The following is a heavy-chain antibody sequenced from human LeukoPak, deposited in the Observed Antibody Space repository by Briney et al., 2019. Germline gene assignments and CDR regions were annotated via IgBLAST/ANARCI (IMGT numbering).Heavy chain of an antibody. CDR1: GGTFSSYA. V-gene: IGHV1-69*04. Sequence: ASVKVSCKASGGTFSSYAISWVRQAPGQGLEWMGRIIPIFGIANYAQKFQGRVTITADKSTSTAYMALSSLRSEDTAVYYCARDKDLRFLEWFIDYWGQGTLVTVSS. CDR3: ARDKDLRFLEWFIDY. CDR2: IIPIFGIA. J-gene: IGHJ4*02. D-gene: IGHD3-3*01.